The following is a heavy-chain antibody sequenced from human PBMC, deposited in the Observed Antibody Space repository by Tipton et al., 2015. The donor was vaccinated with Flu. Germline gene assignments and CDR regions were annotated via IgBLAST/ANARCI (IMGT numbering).Heavy chain of an antibody. J-gene: IGHJ5*02. CDR2: ILYDGSDK. Sequence: SLRLSCAASGFTFRKYGMHWVRQAPGKGLEWVASILYDGSDKYYTDSVKGRFTISRDNSKNTVYLQMNGLRAADTAVYYCAKDIVGYAQEFFNWFDPWGQGTLVTVSS. V-gene: IGHV3-30*18. CDR1: GFTFRKYG. D-gene: IGHD2-15*01. CDR3: AKDIVGYAQEFFNWFDP.